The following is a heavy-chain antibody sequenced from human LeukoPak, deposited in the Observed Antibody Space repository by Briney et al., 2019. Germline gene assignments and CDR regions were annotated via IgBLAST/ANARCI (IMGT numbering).Heavy chain of an antibody. CDR1: GFTFSTYY. D-gene: IGHD5-12*01. CDR2: ISTSSSYI. V-gene: IGHV3-21*01. J-gene: IGHJ4*02. CDR3: ARVGLDRRGYSGYEAFDY. Sequence: GGSLRLSCAASGFTFSTYYMNWVRQAPGKGLGWVSTISTSSSYIYYADAVKGRFAISRDNAKNSLYLQINSLRAEDTAVYYCARVGLDRRGYSGYEAFDYWGQGTLVTVSS.